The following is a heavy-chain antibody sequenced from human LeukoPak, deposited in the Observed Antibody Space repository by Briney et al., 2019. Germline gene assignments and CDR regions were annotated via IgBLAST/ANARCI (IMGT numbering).Heavy chain of an antibody. CDR1: GGSFSGYY. CDR2: INHSGST. Sequence: SETLSLTCAVYGGSFSGYYWSWIRQPPGKGLEWIGEINHSGSTNYNPSLKSRVTISVDTSKNQFSLKPSSVTAADTAVYYCARGRRPRLGVVPAASIPSYYYYGMDVWGKGTTVTVSS. D-gene: IGHD2-2*01. J-gene: IGHJ6*04. V-gene: IGHV4-34*01. CDR3: ARGRRPRLGVVPAASIPSYYYYGMDV.